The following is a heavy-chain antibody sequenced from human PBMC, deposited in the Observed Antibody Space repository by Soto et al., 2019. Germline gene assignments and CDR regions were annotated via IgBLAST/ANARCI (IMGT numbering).Heavy chain of an antibody. D-gene: IGHD4-17*01. CDR2: FDPEDGET. V-gene: IGHV1-24*01. CDR1: GYTLTELS. Sequence: ASVKVYCKVSGYTLTELSMHWVRQDNDKGLEWMGGFDPEDGETIYAQKFQGRVTMTEDTSTDTAYMELSSLRSEDTAVYYCATAQSQMTTVSWDAFDIWGQGTMVTVSS. J-gene: IGHJ3*02. CDR3: ATAQSQMTTVSWDAFDI.